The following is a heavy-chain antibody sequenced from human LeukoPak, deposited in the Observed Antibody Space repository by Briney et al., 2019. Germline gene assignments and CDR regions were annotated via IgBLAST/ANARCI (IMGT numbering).Heavy chain of an antibody. CDR2: SHDGSDT. D-gene: IGHD3-3*01. J-gene: IGHJ6*02. CDR3: AKDVSDGQNNFWRSDGMDV. V-gene: IGHV3-30*18. Sequence: SHDGSDTYYADSVKGRFTISRDNSKNILYQQIDSLRPEDTAVYYCAKDVSDGQNNFWRSDGMDVWGQGTTVTVS.